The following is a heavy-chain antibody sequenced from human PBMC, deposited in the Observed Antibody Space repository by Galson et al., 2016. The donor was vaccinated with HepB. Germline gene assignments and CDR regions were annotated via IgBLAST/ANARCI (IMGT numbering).Heavy chain of an antibody. D-gene: IGHD7-27*01. V-gene: IGHV1-18*01. Sequence: SVKVSCKASGYTFTSYGFGWVRQAPGQGLEWMGWISVYNGNTYYAQNLQDRVTMTTDTSTSTAYMELRSLKSDDTGVYFCVRVNFWGQFYGMDVWGQGTTVTVSS. CDR1: GYTFTSYG. CDR3: VRVNFWGQFYGMDV. J-gene: IGHJ6*02. CDR2: ISVYNGNT.